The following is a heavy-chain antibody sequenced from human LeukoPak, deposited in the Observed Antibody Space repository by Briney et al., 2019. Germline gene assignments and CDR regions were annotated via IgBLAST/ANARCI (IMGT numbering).Heavy chain of an antibody. CDR1: GYTFTNYG. CDR3: ARKIYDSSGYYPDY. Sequence: ASVKVSCKASGYTFTNYGISWVRQAPGQGLEWMGWINPYNGNTDHAQNFQGRLTMTTDTSTSTAYMELRSLRSDDTAVYYCARKIYDSSGYYPDYWGQGTLVTVSS. CDR2: INPYNGNT. J-gene: IGHJ4*02. V-gene: IGHV1-18*01. D-gene: IGHD3-22*01.